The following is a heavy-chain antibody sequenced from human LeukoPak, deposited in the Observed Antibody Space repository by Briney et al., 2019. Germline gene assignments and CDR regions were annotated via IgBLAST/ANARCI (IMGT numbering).Heavy chain of an antibody. CDR3: AKALQLAPGAFDI. D-gene: IGHD1-1*01. V-gene: IGHV3-23*01. CDR1: GFTFSSYV. CDR2: ISGSGGST. J-gene: IGHJ3*02. Sequence: GGSLRLSCAASGFTFSSYVMSWVRQAPGKGLEWVSAISGSGGSTYYADSVKGRFTVSRDNSKNTLYLQMNSPRAEDTAVYYCAKALQLAPGAFDIWGQGTMVTVSS.